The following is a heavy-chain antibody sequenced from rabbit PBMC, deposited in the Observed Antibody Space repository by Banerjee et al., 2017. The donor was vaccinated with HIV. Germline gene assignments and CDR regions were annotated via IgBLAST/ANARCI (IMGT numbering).Heavy chain of an antibody. CDR1: GFSFSSSDY. D-gene: IGHD6-1*01. J-gene: IGHJ4*01. CDR2: IYAGSSGTT. Sequence: QSLEESGGGLVQPEGSLTLTCTASGFSFSSSDYMCWVRQAPGKGLEWIACIYAGSSGTTYYASWAKGRFTISKTSSTTVTLQMTSLTAADTATYFSARGRDGVYGWSIDLWGPGTLVTVS. V-gene: IGHV1S40*01. CDR3: ARGRDGVYGWSIDL.